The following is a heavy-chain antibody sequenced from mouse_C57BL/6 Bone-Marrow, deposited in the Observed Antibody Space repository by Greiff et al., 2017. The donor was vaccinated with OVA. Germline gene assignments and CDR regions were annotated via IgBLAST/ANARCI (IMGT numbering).Heavy chain of an antibody. V-gene: IGHV1-55*01. CDR2: IYPGSGST. Sequence: VQLQQPGAELVKPGASVKMSCKASGYTFPSYWLTWVKQRPGQGLEWIGDIYPGSGSTNYNEKFKSKATLTVDTSSSTAYMQLSSLTSEDSAVYYCALYYYGSSYGSYAMDYWGQGTSVTVSS. D-gene: IGHD1-1*01. J-gene: IGHJ4*01. CDR1: GYTFPSYW. CDR3: ALYYYGSSYGSYAMDY.